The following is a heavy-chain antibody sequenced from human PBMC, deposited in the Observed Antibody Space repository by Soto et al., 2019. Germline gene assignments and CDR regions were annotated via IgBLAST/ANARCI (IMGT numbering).Heavy chain of an antibody. D-gene: IGHD6-13*01. V-gene: IGHV3-33*01. CDR2: IWYDGSNK. Sequence: PGGSLRLSCAASGFTFSSYGMHWVRQAPGKGLEWVAVIWYDGSNKYYADSVKGRFTISRDNSKNTLYLQMNSLRAEDTAVYYCARFVAAAGTYYYYYMDVWGKGTTVTVSS. J-gene: IGHJ6*03. CDR3: ARFVAAAGTYYYYYMDV. CDR1: GFTFSSYG.